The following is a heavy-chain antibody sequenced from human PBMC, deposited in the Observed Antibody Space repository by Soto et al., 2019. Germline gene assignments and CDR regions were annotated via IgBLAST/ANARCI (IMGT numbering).Heavy chain of an antibody. Sequence: QVPLVQSGAEVKKPGSSVKVSCKASGGTFSSYGISWVRQAPGQGVEWMGGTIPIFGTANYPQKFQGSVTITADECTSTGYMEVSSLRSGDTAVYSCARGQGYYHGSGYYDVLYYFDYWGQGTLVTVSS. CDR3: ARGQGYYHGSGYYDVLYYFDY. CDR1: GGTFSSYG. D-gene: IGHD3-22*01. V-gene: IGHV1-69*01. J-gene: IGHJ4*02. CDR2: TIPIFGTA.